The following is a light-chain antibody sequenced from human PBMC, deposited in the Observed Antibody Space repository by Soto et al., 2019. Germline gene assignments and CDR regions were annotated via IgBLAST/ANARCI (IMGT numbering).Light chain of an antibody. V-gene: IGKV3-11*01. CDR3: QQRSNWIT. J-gene: IGKJ5*01. Sequence: DIVLTQSPGTLSLPPGERATLSFRASQSVSSYLAWYQQKPGQAPRLLIYDASNRATGIPARFSGSGSGTDFTLTISSLEPEDFAVYYCQQRSNWITFGQGTRLEIK. CDR1: QSVSSY. CDR2: DAS.